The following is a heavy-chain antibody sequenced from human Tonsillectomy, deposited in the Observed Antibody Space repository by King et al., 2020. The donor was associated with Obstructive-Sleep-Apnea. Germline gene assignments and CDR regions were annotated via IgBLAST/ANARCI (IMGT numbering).Heavy chain of an antibody. CDR2: INTDGSST. V-gene: IGHV3-74*01. CDR1: GFTFSSYW. Sequence: EVQLVESGGGLVQPGGSLRLSCAASGFTFSSYWMHWVRQAPGKGLVWVSRINTDGSSTTCADSVKGRFTISRDNAKNPLYLQMSSLRTEDTAVYYCARARWYYDSPEPFWDWGQGTLVTVSS. CDR3: ARARWYYDSPEPFWD. J-gene: IGHJ4*02. D-gene: IGHD3-16*01.